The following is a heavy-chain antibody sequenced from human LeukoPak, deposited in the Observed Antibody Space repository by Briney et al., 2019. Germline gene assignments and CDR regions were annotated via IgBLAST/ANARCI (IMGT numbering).Heavy chain of an antibody. CDR1: GYTFTSYG. D-gene: IGHD6-13*01. J-gene: IGHJ4*02. Sequence: GASVKVSCKASGYTFTSYGISWVRQAPGQGLEWMGGIIPIFGTANYAQKFQGRVTITADESTSTAYMELSSLRSEDTAVYYCARSDRRQQLDLFDYWGQGTLVTVSS. CDR3: ARSDRRQQLDLFDY. CDR2: IIPIFGTA. V-gene: IGHV1-69*13.